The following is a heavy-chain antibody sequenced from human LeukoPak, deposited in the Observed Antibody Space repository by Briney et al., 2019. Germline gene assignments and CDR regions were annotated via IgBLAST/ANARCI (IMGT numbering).Heavy chain of an antibody. CDR2: IYYSGST. CDR3: ASEWELPSINWFDP. D-gene: IGHD1-26*01. J-gene: IGHJ5*02. Sequence: PSETLSLTCTVSGGSISSSSYYWGWIRQPPGKGLEWIGSIYYSGSTYYNPSLKSRVTISVDTSKNQFSLKLSSVTAADTAVYYCASEWELPSINWFDPWGQGTLVTVSS. CDR1: GGSISSSSYY. V-gene: IGHV4-39*07.